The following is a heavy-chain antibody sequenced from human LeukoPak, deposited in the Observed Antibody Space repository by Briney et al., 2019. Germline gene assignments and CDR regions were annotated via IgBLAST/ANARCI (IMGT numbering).Heavy chain of an antibody. D-gene: IGHD3-3*01. V-gene: IGHV3-74*01. J-gene: IGHJ6*03. CDR3: AKPAATDDFWSGYYPYYYYYYYMDV. CDR1: GFTFSSYW. CDR2: ISSDGSYT. Sequence: GGSLRLSCAASGFTFSSYWMHWVRQAPGKGLVWVSRISSDGSYTTYADSVKGRFTIPRDNSKNTLYLQMNSLRAEDTAVYYCAKPAATDDFWSGYYPYYYYYYYMDVWGKGTTVTVSS.